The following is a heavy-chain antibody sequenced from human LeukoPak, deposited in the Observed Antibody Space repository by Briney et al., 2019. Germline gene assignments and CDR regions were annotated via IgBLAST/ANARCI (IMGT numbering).Heavy chain of an antibody. CDR3: ARRPDFWSGSDAFDI. CDR2: INHSGST. CDR1: GFTFSSYA. Sequence: GSLRLSCAASGFTFSSYAMSWIRQPPGKGLEWIGEINHSGSTNYNPSLKSRVTISVDTSKNQFSLKLSSVTAADTAVYYCARRPDFWSGSDAFDIWGQGTMVTVSS. J-gene: IGHJ3*02. V-gene: IGHV4-34*01. D-gene: IGHD3-3*01.